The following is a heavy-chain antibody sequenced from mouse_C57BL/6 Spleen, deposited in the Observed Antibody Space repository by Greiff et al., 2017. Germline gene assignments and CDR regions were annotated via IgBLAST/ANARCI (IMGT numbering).Heavy chain of an antibody. D-gene: IGHD1-1*01. V-gene: IGHV1-15*01. CDR1: GYTFTDYE. J-gene: IGHJ2*01. CDR3: TRDLRYYGSSDC. Sequence: VQLQQSGAELVRPGASVTLSCKASGYTFTDYEMHWVKQTPVHGLEWIGAIDPETGGTAYNQKFKGKARLTTDKSSSTAYMELRSLTSEDSAVYYCTRDLRYYGSSDCWGQGTTLTVSS. CDR2: IDPETGGT.